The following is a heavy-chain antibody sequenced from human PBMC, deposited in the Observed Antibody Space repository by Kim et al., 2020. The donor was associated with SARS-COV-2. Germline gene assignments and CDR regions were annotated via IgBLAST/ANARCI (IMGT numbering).Heavy chain of an antibody. V-gene: IGHV4-59*09. CDR3: ARGTRGSGWPYYFDS. D-gene: IGHD6-25*01. Sequence: NPSLRTRVTISIDTSNNQFSLKLTSVTSADTAVYYCARGTRGSGWPYYFDSWGQGTLVSVSS. J-gene: IGHJ4*02.